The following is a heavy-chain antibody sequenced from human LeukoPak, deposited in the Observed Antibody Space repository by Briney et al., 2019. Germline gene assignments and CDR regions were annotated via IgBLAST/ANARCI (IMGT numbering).Heavy chain of an antibody. CDR2: ISGSGGST. CDR3: ARSFDY. CDR1: GFTFSSYA. J-gene: IGHJ4*01. D-gene: IGHD3-10*01. V-gene: IGHV3-23*01. Sequence: GGSLRLSCAASGFTFSSYAMSWVRQAPGKGLEWVSAISGSGGSTYYADSVKGRFTISRDNARNSLYLQMNGLRVEDTAVYYCARSFDYWGQGTRVTVSS.